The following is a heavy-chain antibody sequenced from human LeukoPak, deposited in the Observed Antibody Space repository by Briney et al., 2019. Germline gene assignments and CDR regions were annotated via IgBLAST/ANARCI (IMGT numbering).Heavy chain of an antibody. J-gene: IGHJ4*02. CDR2: INGRGMT. CDR1: GGSITNFY. CDR3: ARSAAAAGTMIDY. Sequence: SETLSLTCIVSGGSITNFYLNWVRQPAGKGLEWIVRINGRGMTNYKSSLKSRVLMSVDKSKKQFSLKLSSVTAADTAVYYCARSAAAAGTMIDYWGQGTLVTVSS. D-gene: IGHD6-13*01. V-gene: IGHV4-4*07.